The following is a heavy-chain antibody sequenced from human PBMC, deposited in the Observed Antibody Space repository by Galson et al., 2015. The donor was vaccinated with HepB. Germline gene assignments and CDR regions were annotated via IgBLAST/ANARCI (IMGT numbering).Heavy chain of an antibody. CDR2: LKQDGSEK. CDR3: ARDLRGSGWYIDY. V-gene: IGHV3-7*01. D-gene: IGHD6-19*01. CDR1: GFTFSSHG. J-gene: IGHJ4*02. Sequence: LRLSDAACGFTFSSHGMSWARQSPWNGLQWVAKLKQDGSEKYYWDAVKVRFTIFRDNAKNSLHLQMKILRAEDTAVYYCARDLRGSGWYIDYWGQGTLVTVSS.